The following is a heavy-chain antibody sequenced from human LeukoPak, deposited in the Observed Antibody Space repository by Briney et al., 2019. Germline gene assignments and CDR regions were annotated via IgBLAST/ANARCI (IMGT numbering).Heavy chain of an antibody. V-gene: IGHV3-21*01. J-gene: IGHJ6*03. CDR1: GFTLSLYS. Sequence: GGSLRLSCTASGFTLSLYSMHWVRQAPGKGLEWVSSIGRSSQYIYYGDSVRGRFTISRDNAKNSLYLDMNSPRAEDTAVYYCARDASHIDFAPYFYYMDVWGKGITVTVSS. D-gene: IGHD3-3*01. CDR3: ARDASHIDFAPYFYYMDV. CDR2: IGRSSQYI.